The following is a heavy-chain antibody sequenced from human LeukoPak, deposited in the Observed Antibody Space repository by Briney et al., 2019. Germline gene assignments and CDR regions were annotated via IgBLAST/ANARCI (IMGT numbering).Heavy chain of an antibody. Sequence: ASVKVSCKASGYSLTSYDVNWVRQATGQGLEWMGWMSPDSGNTGYAQKFQGRVTMTRDTSISTAYMELSSLRSDDTAVYYCAKSTMGTRRINDLWGRGTLVTVSS. CDR1: GYSLTSYD. V-gene: IGHV1-8*01. CDR3: AKSTMGTRRINDL. CDR2: MSPDSGNT. D-gene: IGHD3-10*01. J-gene: IGHJ5*02.